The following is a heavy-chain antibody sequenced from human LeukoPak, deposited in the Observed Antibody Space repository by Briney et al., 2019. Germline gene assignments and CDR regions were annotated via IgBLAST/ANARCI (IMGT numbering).Heavy chain of an antibody. CDR2: INSDGIST. J-gene: IGHJ4*02. CDR3: ARDGNCYDSSGPADY. V-gene: IGHV3-74*01. D-gene: IGHD3-22*01. CDR1: RFTFSRYW. Sequence: QPGGSLRLSCAASRFTFSRYWMHWVRQAPGKGLVWVSRINSDGISTSYADSVKGRFTISRDNAKNTLYLQMNSLRAEDTAVYYCARDGNCYDSSGPADYWGQGTLVTVSS.